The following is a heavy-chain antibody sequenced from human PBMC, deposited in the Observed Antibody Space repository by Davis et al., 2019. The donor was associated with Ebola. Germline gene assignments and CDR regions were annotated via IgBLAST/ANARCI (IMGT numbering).Heavy chain of an antibody. J-gene: IGHJ6*03. Sequence: SETLSLTCAVHGGSFSGYHWNWIRQPPGKGLEWIGESSQGGSTDYNPSFKSRATISVDTSKNQFSLKLSSVTAADTAVYYCARRCTVAATYIPTYYDYHMDVWGKGTTVTVSS. CDR1: GGSFSGYH. V-gene: IGHV4-34*01. D-gene: IGHD6-19*01. CDR2: SSQGGST. CDR3: ARRCTVAATYIPTYYDYHMDV.